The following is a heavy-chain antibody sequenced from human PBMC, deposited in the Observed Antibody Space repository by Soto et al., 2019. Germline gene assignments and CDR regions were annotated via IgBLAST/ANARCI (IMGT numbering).Heavy chain of an antibody. D-gene: IGHD3-22*01. Sequence: GESLKISCKGSGYSFTNYWVGWVRQMPGKGLEWMGMIYPGDSDTRYSPPFQGHVTISADKSISTAYLQWSSLKASDTAIYYCARMDSSGLGIDYWGQGTPVTVSS. V-gene: IGHV5-51*01. J-gene: IGHJ4*02. CDR1: GYSFTNYW. CDR3: ARMDSSGLGIDY. CDR2: IYPGDSDT.